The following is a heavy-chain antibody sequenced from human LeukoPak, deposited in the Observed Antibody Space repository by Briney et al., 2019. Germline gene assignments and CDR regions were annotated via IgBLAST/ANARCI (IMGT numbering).Heavy chain of an antibody. Sequence: GGSLRLSCAASGFTFSDHAMSWVRQAPAKGLEWVSSINGNGGGSYYIDSVKGRFTVSRDNSKNTLYLQMNSLRAEDTAVYYCAKDRPEDYWGQGTLVTVSS. CDR3: AKDRPEDY. V-gene: IGHV3-23*01. J-gene: IGHJ4*02. CDR1: GFTFSDHA. CDR2: INGNGGGS.